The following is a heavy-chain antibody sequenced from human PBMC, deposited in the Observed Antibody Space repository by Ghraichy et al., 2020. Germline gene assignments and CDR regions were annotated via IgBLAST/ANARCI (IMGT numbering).Heavy chain of an antibody. D-gene: IGHD3-22*01. CDR2: IYYSGST. CDR1: GGSISSGGYY. CDR3: ARAYDSSGYYYRRNWFDP. V-gene: IGHV4-31*03. J-gene: IGHJ5*02. Sequence: TLSLTCTVSGGSISSGGYYRSWIRQHPGKGLEWIGYIYYSGSTYYNPSLKSRVTISVDTSKNQFSLKLSSVTAADTAVYYCARAYDSSGYYYRRNWFDPWGQGTLVTVSS.